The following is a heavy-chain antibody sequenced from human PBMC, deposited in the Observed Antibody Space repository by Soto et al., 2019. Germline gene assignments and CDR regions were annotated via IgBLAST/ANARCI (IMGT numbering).Heavy chain of an antibody. Sequence: GTSVKVTCTKSGYTFSNYGITWVRQAPGQPLEWLGWISLYSDGTNYAQKFQGRVSMTTDTSTTTAYMELRSLRSDDTAVYYCARVVPGAEAWFGPWGQGTLVTVSS. J-gene: IGHJ5*02. CDR1: GYTFSNYG. V-gene: IGHV1-18*01. CDR2: ISLYSDGT. D-gene: IGHD2-2*01. CDR3: ARVVPGAEAWFGP.